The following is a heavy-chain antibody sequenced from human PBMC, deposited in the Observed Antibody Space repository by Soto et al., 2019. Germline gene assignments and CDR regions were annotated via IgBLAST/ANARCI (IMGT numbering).Heavy chain of an antibody. CDR3: ASGAYDILTGYYDSWFDP. J-gene: IGHJ5*02. V-gene: IGHV1-69*13. Sequence: SVKVSFKASGGTFNNYAISWVRQAPGQGLEWMGGIIPIFATANYAQKFQGRVTITADESTSTAYMELSSLRSEDTAVYYCASGAYDILTGYYDSWFDPWGQGTLVTVSS. CDR1: GGTFNNYA. CDR2: IIPIFATA. D-gene: IGHD3-9*01.